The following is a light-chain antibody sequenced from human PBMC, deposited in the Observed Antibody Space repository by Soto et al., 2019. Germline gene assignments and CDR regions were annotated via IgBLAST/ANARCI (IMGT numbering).Light chain of an antibody. CDR1: QSISSY. Sequence: IQMTQSPSSRSASVGDRVTITCRASQSISSYLNWYQQKPGKAPKLLIYAASSLQSGVPSRFSGSGSGTDFTLTISSLQPEDFATYYCQQSYSTPITFGQGTRLEI. J-gene: IGKJ5*01. CDR3: QQSYSTPIT. CDR2: AAS. V-gene: IGKV1-39*01.